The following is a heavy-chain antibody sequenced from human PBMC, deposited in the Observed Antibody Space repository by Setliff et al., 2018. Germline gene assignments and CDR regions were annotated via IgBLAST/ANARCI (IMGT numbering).Heavy chain of an antibody. CDR1: GASISSYY. V-gene: IGHV4-59*08. Sequence: SETLSLTCSVSGASISSYYWSWIRQPPGKGLEWIGYIXXXXTTKYNPSXXSRVTISIDTSKSLFSLNLSSVTAADTAVYYCARIAYGSGSYYFDYWGQGTLVTVSS. CDR3: ARIAYGSGSYYFDY. J-gene: IGHJ4*02. CDR2: IXXXXTT. D-gene: IGHD3-10*01.